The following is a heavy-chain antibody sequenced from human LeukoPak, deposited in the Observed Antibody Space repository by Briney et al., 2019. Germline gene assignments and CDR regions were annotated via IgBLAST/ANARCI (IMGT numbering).Heavy chain of an antibody. V-gene: IGHV3-30-3*01. D-gene: IGHD1-26*01. CDR3: ARDGSRNKRDDAFDI. CDR1: GFTFSSYA. Sequence: GGSLRLSCAASGFTFSSYAMHWVRQAPGKGLEWVAVISYDGSNKYYADSVKGRFTISRDNSKNTLYLQMNSLRAEDPAVYYCARDGSRNKRDDAFDIWGQGTMVTVSS. J-gene: IGHJ3*02. CDR2: ISYDGSNK.